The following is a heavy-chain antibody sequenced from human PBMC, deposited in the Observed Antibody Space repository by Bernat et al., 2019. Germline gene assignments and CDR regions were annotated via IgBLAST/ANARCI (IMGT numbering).Heavy chain of an antibody. V-gene: IGHV4-39*01. CDR3: VRRGLVWFGEINENWFDP. J-gene: IGHJ5*02. Sequence: QLQLQESGPGLVKPSETLSLTCTVSGGSVSSSNYYWDWIRQPPGQGLDWIGSVYYSGSTYYNPSLRSRVTISVDTSKNQFSLKLSSVTAADTAVYYCVRRGLVWFGEINENWFDPWGQGTLVTVSS. CDR2: VYYSGST. CDR1: GGSVSSSNYY. D-gene: IGHD3-10*01.